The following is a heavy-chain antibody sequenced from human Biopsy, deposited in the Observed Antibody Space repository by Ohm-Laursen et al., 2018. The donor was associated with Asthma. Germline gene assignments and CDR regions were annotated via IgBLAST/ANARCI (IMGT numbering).Heavy chain of an antibody. V-gene: IGHV1-3*01. CDR3: ARTYYDFLTGQVNDALAM. Sequence: SSVKVSCKASGYTFINYAIHWVCQAPGQRLEWMGWINAGNGNTKYSEKFQGRVTITRDTSASTAYMDLSSLRSEDTAVYYCARTYYDFLTGQVNDALAMWGQGTVVTVSS. D-gene: IGHD3-9*01. CDR2: INAGNGNT. CDR1: GYTFINYA. J-gene: IGHJ3*02.